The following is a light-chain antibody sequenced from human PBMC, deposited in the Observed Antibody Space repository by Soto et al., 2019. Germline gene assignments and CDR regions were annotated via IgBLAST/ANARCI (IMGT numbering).Light chain of an antibody. Sequence: DVQLTQSPSSLSASVGHRVTVICQASQDINNYLNWYQQKPGKAPKVLIYDASNLKPGVPPRFRGSRSGTDFTFTISSLQPEDLATYDCQQYGNLPFTFGGGTKVEIK. V-gene: IGKV1-33*01. CDR1: QDINNY. J-gene: IGKJ4*01. CDR2: DAS. CDR3: QQYGNLPFT.